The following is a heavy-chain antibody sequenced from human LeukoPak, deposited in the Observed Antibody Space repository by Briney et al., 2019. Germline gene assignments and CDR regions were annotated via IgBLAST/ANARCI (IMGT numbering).Heavy chain of an antibody. CDR1: GYTLSQYA. CDR2: INSGNSNT. J-gene: IGHJ6*04. V-gene: IGHV1-3*04. D-gene: IGHD4-23*01. CDR3: ARGSGGNGRDGMDV. Sequence: ASVKVSCKASGYTLSQYAMHWVRQAPGQRPEWMGWINSGNSNTKYDQKFQGRVTMTRDTSTSTVYMELSSLRSEDTAVYYCARGSGGNGRDGMDVWGKGTTVTVSS.